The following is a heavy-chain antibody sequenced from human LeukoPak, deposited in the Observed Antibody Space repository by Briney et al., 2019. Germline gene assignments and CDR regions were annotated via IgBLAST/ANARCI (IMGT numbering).Heavy chain of an antibody. CDR3: ARSSSWPEFQH. CDR1: GFTFSSFA. J-gene: IGHJ1*01. V-gene: IGHV3-23*01. Sequence: GGSLRLSCAASGFTFSSFAMNWVRQAPGKGLERVSGISGSGGSTYYADSVKGRFTISRDNSKNTLYLQMNSLRAEDTAVYYCARSSSWPEFQHWGQGTLVTVSS. CDR2: ISGSGGST. D-gene: IGHD6-13*01.